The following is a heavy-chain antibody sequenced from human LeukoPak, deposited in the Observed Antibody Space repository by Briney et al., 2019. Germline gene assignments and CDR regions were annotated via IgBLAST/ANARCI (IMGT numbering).Heavy chain of an antibody. V-gene: IGHV1-18*01. CDR2: ISAYNGNT. D-gene: IGHD3-10*01. CDR3: ARDLGYYGSGSSPSDY. Sequence: ASVKVSCKASGYTFTTYGISWVRQAPGQGLEWMGWISAYNGNTKYAQKLQGRVTMTTDTSTSTAYMELRSLRSDDTAVYYCARDLGYYGSGSSPSDYWGHGTLGTVSS. CDR1: GYTFTTYG. J-gene: IGHJ4*03.